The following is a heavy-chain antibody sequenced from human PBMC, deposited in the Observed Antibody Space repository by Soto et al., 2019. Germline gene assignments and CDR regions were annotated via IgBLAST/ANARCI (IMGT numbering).Heavy chain of an antibody. CDR3: ARVADIVATVYFDY. CDR2: IYYSGST. CDR1: GGSISSGDYY. D-gene: IGHD5-12*01. V-gene: IGHV4-30-4*01. J-gene: IGHJ4*02. Sequence: GGSISSGDYYWSWIRQPPGKDLEWIGYIYYSGSTYYNPSLKSRVTISVVSSKNQFSLKLSSVTAADTALYYCARVADIVATVYFDYWGQGTLVTVS.